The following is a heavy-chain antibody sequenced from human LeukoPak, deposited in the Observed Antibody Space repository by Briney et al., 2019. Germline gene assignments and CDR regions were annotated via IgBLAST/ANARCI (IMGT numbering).Heavy chain of an antibody. Sequence: SETLSLTCIVSGYSISSGYYWGWIRQPPGKGLEWIGSIYHSGSTYHNPSLKSRVTISVDTSKNQFSLKLSSVTAADTAVYYCARAHMVGSYYYYYMDVWGKGTTVTVSS. CDR3: ARAHMVGSYYYYYMDV. D-gene: IGHD2-21*01. CDR1: GYSISSGYY. V-gene: IGHV4-38-2*02. J-gene: IGHJ6*03. CDR2: IYHSGST.